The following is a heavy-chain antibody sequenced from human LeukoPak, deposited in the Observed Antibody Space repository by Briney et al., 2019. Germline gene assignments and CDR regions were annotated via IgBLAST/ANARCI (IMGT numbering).Heavy chain of an antibody. CDR3: ARVKSYYYDTSDKDAFDI. D-gene: IGHD3-22*01. Sequence: ASVNVSCKASGYTFTSHFMHWVRQAPGQGLEWMGIINPRGGSTSYTQKFQGRVTMTRYTSTSTVYMELSSLRSEDTAVYYCARVKSYYYDTSDKDAFDIWGQGTMVTVSS. CDR2: INPRGGST. CDR1: GYTFTSHF. V-gene: IGHV1-46*01. J-gene: IGHJ3*02.